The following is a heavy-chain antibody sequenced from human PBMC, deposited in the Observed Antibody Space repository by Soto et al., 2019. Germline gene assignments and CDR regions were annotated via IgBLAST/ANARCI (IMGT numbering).Heavy chain of an antibody. J-gene: IGHJ4*02. CDR2: INSGFTT. V-gene: IGHV3-23*01. CDR1: GFTFNNYG. D-gene: IGHD2-2*01. Sequence: EVQLLESGGGLVQPGGSLRLSCAASGFTFNNYGMRWVRQAPGKGPEWVSAINSGFTTYYADSVKGRFTISRDNSENTVFLQMKSLRVDDTAVYYCTKEESGNGIVVVALWGQGTLVTVSS. CDR3: TKEESGNGIVVVAL.